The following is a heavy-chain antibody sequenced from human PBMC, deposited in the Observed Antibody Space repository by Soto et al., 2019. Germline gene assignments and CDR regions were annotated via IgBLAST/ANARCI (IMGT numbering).Heavy chain of an antibody. CDR3: ARLRTRGKLDD. J-gene: IGHJ4*02. V-gene: IGHV4-34*01. CDR2: INHSGST. CDR1: GGSFSGYY. Sequence: SETLSLTCAVYGGSFSGYYWSWIRQPPGKGLEWIGEINHSGSTNYNPSLKSRVTISVDTSKNQFSLKLSSVTAADTAVYYCARLRTRGKLDDWGQGTLVNVAS.